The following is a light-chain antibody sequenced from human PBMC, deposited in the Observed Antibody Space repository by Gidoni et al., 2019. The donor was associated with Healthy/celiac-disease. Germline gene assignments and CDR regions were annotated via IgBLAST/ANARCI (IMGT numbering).Light chain of an antibody. Sequence: EIVMTQSPATLSVSPGERATRSCRASQSVSSNLAWYQQKPGQAPRLLIYGASTRATGTPARCSGSGSGTEFTLTISSLQSEDFAVYYCQQYNNWPPWTFGQGTKVEIK. CDR3: QQYNNWPPWT. V-gene: IGKV3-15*01. CDR2: GAS. CDR1: QSVSSN. J-gene: IGKJ1*01.